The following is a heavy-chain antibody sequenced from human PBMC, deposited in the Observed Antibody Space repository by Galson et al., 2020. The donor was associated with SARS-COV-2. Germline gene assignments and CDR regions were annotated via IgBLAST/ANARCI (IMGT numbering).Heavy chain of an antibody. Sequence: TGGSLRLSCAASGLTFSKYAMSWVRQPPGKGLEWVATVVGSGDSTHYADSVKGRFTISRDNSNDRALLQVNNLRAEDTTVYYCANLRVGYWGQGTLVTVSS. CDR2: VVGSGDST. J-gene: IGHJ4*02. D-gene: IGHD1-26*01. CDR1: GLTFSKYA. V-gene: IGHV3-23*01. CDR3: ANLRVGY.